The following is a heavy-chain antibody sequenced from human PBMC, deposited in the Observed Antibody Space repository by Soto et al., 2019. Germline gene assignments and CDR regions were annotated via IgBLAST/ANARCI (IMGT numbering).Heavy chain of an antibody. D-gene: IGHD3-3*01. J-gene: IGHJ5*02. CDR3: AKSGVDFWSGFLA. Sequence: GGSLRLSCAASGLTFNNFAMSWVRQAPGKGLEWVSAISGSGTSTYYADSVKGRFTISRDNSKNTLYLQMNSLRAEDTAVYYCAKSGVDFWSGFLAWGQGTLVTVSS. CDR1: GLTFNNFA. V-gene: IGHV3-23*01. CDR2: ISGSGTST.